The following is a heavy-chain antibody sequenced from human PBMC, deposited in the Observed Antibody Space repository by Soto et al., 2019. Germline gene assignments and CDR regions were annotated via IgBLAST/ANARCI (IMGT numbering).Heavy chain of an antibody. CDR3: AKGRRFGETYHDY. CDR2: ISYDGSNK. Sequence: QVQLVESGGGVVQPGRSLRLSCAASGFTFSSYGMHWVRQAPGKGLEWVAVISYDGSNKYYADSVKGRFTISRDNSKNTLYLQMNSLRAEDTAVYYCAKGRRFGETYHDYWGQGTLVTVSS. D-gene: IGHD3-10*01. CDR1: GFTFSSYG. V-gene: IGHV3-30*18. J-gene: IGHJ4*02.